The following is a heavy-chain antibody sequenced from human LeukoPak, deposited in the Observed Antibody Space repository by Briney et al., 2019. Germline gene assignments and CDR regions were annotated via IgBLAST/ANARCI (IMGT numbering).Heavy chain of an antibody. CDR3: ARGGDLDKPRAFDP. D-gene: IGHD3-9*01. V-gene: IGHV4-30-2*01. J-gene: IGHJ5*02. Sequence: PSETLSLTCAVSGGSISSGGYSWSWIRQPPGKGLEWIGYINHSGSTNYNPSLKSRVTISVDTSKNQFSLKLSSVTAADTTVYYCARGGDLDKPRAFDPWGQGTLVTVSS. CDR1: GGSISSGGYS. CDR2: INHSGST.